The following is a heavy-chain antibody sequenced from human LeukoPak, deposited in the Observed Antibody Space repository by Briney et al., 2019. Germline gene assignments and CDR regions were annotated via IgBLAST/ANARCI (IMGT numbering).Heavy chain of an antibody. D-gene: IGHD1-26*01. CDR2: IYTSGST. CDR1: GYSISSGYY. Sequence: SETLSLTCAVSGYSISSGYYWSWIRQPAGKGLEWIGRIYTSGSTNYNPSLKSRVTISVDTSKNQFSLKLSSVTAADTAVYYCARKSSGSIDYWGQGTLVTVSS. CDR3: ARKSSGSIDY. J-gene: IGHJ4*02. V-gene: IGHV4-61*02.